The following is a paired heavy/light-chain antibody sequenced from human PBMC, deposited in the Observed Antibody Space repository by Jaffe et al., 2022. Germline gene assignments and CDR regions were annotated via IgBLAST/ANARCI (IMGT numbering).Light chain of an antibody. CDR2: WAS. J-gene: IGKJ2*01. CDR1: QSVFYSSTNRNY. CDR3: HQYYGGPPYT. Sequence: DIVMTQSPDSLAVSLGERATINCKSSQSVFYSSTNRNYLAWYQQKPGQPPKLLIYWASTRESGVPDRFSGSGSGTDFTLTISSLQAEDVADYYCHQYYGGPPYTFGQGTKLEIK. V-gene: IGKV4-1*01.
Heavy chain of an antibody. CDR1: GFTFSTYG. J-gene: IGHJ4*02. Sequence: QVQLVASGGGVVQPGGSLRLSCAASGFTFSTYGIHWVRQAPGKGLEWVAFIRSDGTKTYYADSVKGRFTISRDNSKTTLSLQMNSLRAEDTAVYYCARARADLSRDFDYWGQGTLITVSS. CDR3: ARARADLSRDFDY. CDR2: IRSDGTKT. V-gene: IGHV3-30*02.